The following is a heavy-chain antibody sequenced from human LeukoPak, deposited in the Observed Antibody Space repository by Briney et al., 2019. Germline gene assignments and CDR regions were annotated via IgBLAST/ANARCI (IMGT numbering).Heavy chain of an antibody. CDR1: GYTFTDYY. D-gene: IGHD2-2*01. J-gene: IGHJ4*02. V-gene: IGHV1-2*02. Sequence: GASVKVSCKASGYTFTDYYMHWVRQAPGQGFEWMGWINPNDGDTNYAQKFQGRVTMTRDTSISTAHMEVSRLRSDDTAVYYCARANLRNCSSTTCLFDFWGQGTLGTVSS. CDR2: INPNDGDT. CDR3: ARANLRNCSSTTCLFDF.